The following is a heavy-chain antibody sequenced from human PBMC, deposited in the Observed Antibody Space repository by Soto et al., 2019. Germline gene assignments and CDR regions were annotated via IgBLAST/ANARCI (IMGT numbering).Heavy chain of an antibody. Sequence: SLRLSCAASGFIFSNYAMNWVRQATGKGLEWISPISSSGDSAYYAESVRGRFTISRDNSINTLYLQMRSLRPEDTAVYYCAHPCGYGLFDAVDILGQGRWVTV. CDR2: ISSSGDSA. J-gene: IGHJ3*02. CDR3: AHPCGYGLFDAVDI. D-gene: IGHD4-17*01. V-gene: IGHV3-23*01. CDR1: GFIFSNYA.